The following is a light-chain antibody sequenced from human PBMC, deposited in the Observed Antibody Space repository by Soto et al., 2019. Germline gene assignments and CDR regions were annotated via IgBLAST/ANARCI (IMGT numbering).Light chain of an antibody. CDR2: AAS. J-gene: IGKJ1*01. V-gene: IGKV1-39*01. CDR1: QNIRSY. CDR3: QQSSSSPRT. Sequence: DIQMTQSPSSLSASVGDRVTITCRASQNIRSYLNWYQQRIGKAPKVLIYAASSLQSGVPSRFSGSGSGTDFTLTISSLQPEDFATYYCQQSSSSPRTFXQGTTVDIK.